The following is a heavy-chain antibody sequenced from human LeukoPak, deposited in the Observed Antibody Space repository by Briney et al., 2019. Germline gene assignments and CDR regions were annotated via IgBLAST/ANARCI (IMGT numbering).Heavy chain of an antibody. V-gene: IGHV4-34*01. CDR2: INHSGST. Sequence: SETLSLTCAVYGGSFSGCYWSWIRQPPGKGLEWIGEINHSGSTNYNPSLKSRVTISVDTSKNQFSLKLSSVTAADTAVYYCARGRITIFWATQPYFDYWGQGTLVTVSS. CDR1: GGSFSGCY. J-gene: IGHJ4*02. CDR3: ARGRITIFWATQPYFDY. D-gene: IGHD3-9*01.